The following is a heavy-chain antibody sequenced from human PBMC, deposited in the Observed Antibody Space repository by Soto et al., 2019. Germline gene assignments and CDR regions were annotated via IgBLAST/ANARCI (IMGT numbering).Heavy chain of an antibody. CDR1: GGSISSGDYY. Sequence: PSETLSLTCTVSGGSISSGDYYWSWIRQPPGKGLEWIGYIYYSGSTYYNPSLKSRVTISVDTSKNQFSLKLSSVTAADTAVYYCARTYYYGSGSYPFDYWGQGTLVTVSS. CDR2: IYYSGST. V-gene: IGHV4-30-4*01. D-gene: IGHD3-10*01. J-gene: IGHJ4*02. CDR3: ARTYYYGSGSYPFDY.